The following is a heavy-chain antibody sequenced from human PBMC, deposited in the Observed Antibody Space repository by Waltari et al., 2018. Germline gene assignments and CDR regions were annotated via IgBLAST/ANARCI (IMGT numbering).Heavy chain of an antibody. Sequence: EVQLVEYGGGLVQTGWSLKLSCVASGLHFSVYEMNWVRQEPGKGLEWVSYISGSDSIIDYADSVKGRFTISRDNAKNSLYLKMNNLRAEDTAVYYCARDPHQIAVAHWFDPWGQGTLVTVSS. V-gene: IGHV3-48*03. D-gene: IGHD2-2*01. CDR1: GLHFSVYE. CDR2: ISGSDSII. CDR3: ARDPHQIAVAHWFDP. J-gene: IGHJ5*02.